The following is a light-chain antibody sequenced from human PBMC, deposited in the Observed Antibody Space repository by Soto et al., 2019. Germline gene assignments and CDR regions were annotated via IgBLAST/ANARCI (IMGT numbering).Light chain of an antibody. CDR2: GAS. CDR3: QQYNTWPPIT. Sequence: EIVMTQSPATLSVSPGERVTLSCRVSQSVDSNLAWYQQKPGQAPRLLIYGASTRATGLPARFSGSGSGTDFTLTISSLQSEDFAVYYCQQYNTWPPITFGQGTRLEIK. CDR1: QSVDSN. V-gene: IGKV3-15*01. J-gene: IGKJ5*01.